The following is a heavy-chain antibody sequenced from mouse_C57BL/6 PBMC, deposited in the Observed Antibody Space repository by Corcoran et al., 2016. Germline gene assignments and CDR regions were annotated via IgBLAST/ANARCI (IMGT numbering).Heavy chain of an antibody. D-gene: IGHD1-1*01. CDR2: INPNNGGT. CDR3: ARFITTVVANAMDY. Sequence: EVQLQQSGPELVKPGASVKISCKASGYTFTDYYMNWVKQSHGKSLEWIGDINPNNGGTSYNQKFKGKATLTVDKSSSKAYMELRSLTSEDSAVYYCARFITTVVANAMDYWGQGTSVTVSS. J-gene: IGHJ4*01. V-gene: IGHV1-26*01. CDR1: GYTFTDYY.